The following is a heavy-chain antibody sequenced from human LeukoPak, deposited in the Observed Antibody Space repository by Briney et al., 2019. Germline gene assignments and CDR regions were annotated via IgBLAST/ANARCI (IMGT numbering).Heavy chain of an antibody. Sequence: PSETLSLTCTVSGGSISSHYWSWIRQPPGKGLEWIGYIYYSGSTNYNPSLKSRVTISVDTSKNQFSLKLSSVTAADTAVYYCARDYEGFGYWGQGTLVTVSS. CDR3: ARDYEGFGY. CDR2: IYYSGST. J-gene: IGHJ4*02. CDR1: GGSISSHY. D-gene: IGHD3-16*01. V-gene: IGHV4-59*11.